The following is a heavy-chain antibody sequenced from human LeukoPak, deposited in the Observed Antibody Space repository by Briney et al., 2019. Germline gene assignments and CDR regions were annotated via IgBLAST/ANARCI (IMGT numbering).Heavy chain of an antibody. J-gene: IGHJ6*03. D-gene: IGHD1-26*01. Sequence: GASVKVSCKASGYTFTSYDINWVRQATGHGREWMGWMNPNSGNTGYAQKCQGTVTMTRNTSLSTAPMERRTLRSEDTAVYYCARVAGATFYYYYYCYMDVWGKGNTVSVSS. CDR1: GYTFTSYD. CDR3: ARVAGATFYYYYYCYMDV. CDR2: MNPNSGNT. V-gene: IGHV1-8*01.